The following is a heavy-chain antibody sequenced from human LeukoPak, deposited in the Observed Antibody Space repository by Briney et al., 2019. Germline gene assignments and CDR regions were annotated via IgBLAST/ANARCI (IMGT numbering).Heavy chain of an antibody. CDR1: GFTFSSYW. Sequence: GGSLRLSCAASGFTFSSYWMHWVRQAPGKGLVWVSRINSDGSTTNYADSVKGRFTISRDNAKNTLYLQMNSLIAEDTAVYYCARDLYGGKGDYWGQGTLVTVSS. V-gene: IGHV3-74*01. CDR3: ARDLYGGKGDY. CDR2: INSDGSTT. J-gene: IGHJ4*02. D-gene: IGHD4-23*01.